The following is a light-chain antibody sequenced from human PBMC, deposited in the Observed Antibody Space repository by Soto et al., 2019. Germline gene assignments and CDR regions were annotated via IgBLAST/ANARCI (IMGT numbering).Light chain of an antibody. J-gene: IGLJ2*01. CDR2: DVS. CDR1: RSDVGGYNY. Sequence: QSALTQPASVSGSPGQSITISCTGTRSDVGGYNYVSWYQQHPGKAPKLMIYDVSNRPSGVSNRFSSSKSGNTASLTISGLQAEDEADYFCSSYTSSRTPPVVFGGGSKLTVL. CDR3: SSYTSSRTPPVV. V-gene: IGLV2-14*01.